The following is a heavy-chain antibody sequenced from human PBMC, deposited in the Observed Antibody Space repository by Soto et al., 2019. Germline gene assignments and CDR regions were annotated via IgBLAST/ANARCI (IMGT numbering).Heavy chain of an antibody. J-gene: IGHJ3*02. V-gene: IGHV3-23*01. CDR1: GFTFSSYA. CDR3: AKGIVVVVAALRQTSLSTADYGGNSDAFDI. Sequence: GGSLRLSCAASGFTFSSYAMSWVRQAPGKGLEWVSAISGSGGSTYYADSVKGRFTISRDNSKNTLYLQMNSLRAEDTAVYYCAKGIVVVVAALRQTSLSTADYGGNSDAFDIWGQGTMVTVSS. CDR2: ISGSGGST. D-gene: IGHD2-15*01.